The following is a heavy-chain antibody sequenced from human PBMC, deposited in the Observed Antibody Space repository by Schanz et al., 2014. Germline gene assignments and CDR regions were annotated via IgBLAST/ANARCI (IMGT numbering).Heavy chain of an antibody. CDR2: IIPILGKA. D-gene: IGHD2-21*02. V-gene: IGHV1-69*04. J-gene: IGHJ4*02. CDR3: AKEVPAGDFRFDK. Sequence: KVSCKASGGTFSTYAISWVRQAHGQGLDWMGMIIPILGKANYAQKFQGRVTISADKATRTAYMEMSSMRGEDTAVYDCAKEVPAGDFRFDKWGEGTVDTGS. CDR1: GGTFSTYA.